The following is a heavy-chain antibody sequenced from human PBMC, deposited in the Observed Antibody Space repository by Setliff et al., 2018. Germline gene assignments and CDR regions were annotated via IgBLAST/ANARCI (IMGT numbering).Heavy chain of an antibody. CDR1: GFIFNAYW. CDR2: INGDGSET. J-gene: IGHJ5*02. Sequence: LRLSCAASGFIFNAYWMTWVRQAPGKGLEWVANINGDGSETYYVDSVKGRFTISRDNAKNSLYLQMNSLRAEDTAVYYCARDRAWFDPWGQGTLVTVSS. CDR3: ARDRAWFDP. V-gene: IGHV3-7*01.